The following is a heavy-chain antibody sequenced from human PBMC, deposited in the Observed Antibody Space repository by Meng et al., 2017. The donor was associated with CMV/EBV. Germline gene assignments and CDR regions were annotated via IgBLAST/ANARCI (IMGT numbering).Heavy chain of an antibody. J-gene: IGHJ5*02. D-gene: IGHD2-2*01. CDR3: AREEYQPTHNWFDP. CDR2: IYTSGST. Sequence: TVSGGYISSYYGSWIRQPAGKGLEWIGRIYTSGSTNYNPSLKSRVTMSVDTSKNQFSLKLSSVTAADTAVYYCAREEYQPTHNWFDPWGQGTLVTVSS. CDR1: GGYISSYY. V-gene: IGHV4-4*07.